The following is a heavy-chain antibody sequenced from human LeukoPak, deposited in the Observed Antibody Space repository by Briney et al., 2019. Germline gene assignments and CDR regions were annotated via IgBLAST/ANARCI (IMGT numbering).Heavy chain of an antibody. CDR3: ARVSRKGYTNNWNPLGYFDY. D-gene: IGHD1-1*01. CDR2: INTNTGNP. CDR1: GYTFTTYA. J-gene: IGHJ4*02. Sequence: GASVKVSCKASGYTFTTYAMNWVRRAPGQGLEWMGWINTNTGNPTYAQGFTGRFVFSLDTSANTAYLQISGLKAEDIAVYYCARVSRKGYTNNWNPLGYFDYWGQGTLVTVSS. V-gene: IGHV7-4-1*02.